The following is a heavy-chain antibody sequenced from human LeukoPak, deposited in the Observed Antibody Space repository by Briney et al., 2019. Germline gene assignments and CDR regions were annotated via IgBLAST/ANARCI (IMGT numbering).Heavy chain of an antibody. CDR3: ATRRIAVAAPFDY. D-gene: IGHD6-19*01. CDR1: GASITSYY. CDR2: IYYSGSA. V-gene: IGHV4-59*01. Sequence: SETLSLTCTVSGASITSYYWSWIRQPPGKGLEWIGYIYYSGSANYNPSLKSRVTMSVDTSKNEFSLKLSSVTTADTAVYYCATRRIAVAAPFDYWGQGTLVTVSS. J-gene: IGHJ4*02.